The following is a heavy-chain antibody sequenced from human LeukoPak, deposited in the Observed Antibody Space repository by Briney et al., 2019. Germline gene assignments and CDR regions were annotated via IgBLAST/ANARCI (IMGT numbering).Heavy chain of an antibody. V-gene: IGHV4-59*08. D-gene: IGHD5-18*01. J-gene: IGHJ4*02. CDR2: IYYSGST. CDR3: ARRGSLGYSYGLYYLDY. Sequence: SETLSLTCTVSGGSISSYYWSWIRQPPGKGLEWIGYIYYSGSTIYNPSLKSRVTISVDTSKNQFSLKLSSVTAADTAVYYCARRGSLGYSYGLYYLDYWGQGTLVTVSS. CDR1: GGSISSYY.